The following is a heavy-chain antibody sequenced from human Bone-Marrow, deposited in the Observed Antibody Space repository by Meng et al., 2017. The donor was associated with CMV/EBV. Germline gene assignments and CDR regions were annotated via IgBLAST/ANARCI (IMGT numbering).Heavy chain of an antibody. CDR1: GYTFTSYD. Sequence: ASVKVSCKASGYTFTSYDINWVRQATGQGLEWMGWMNPNSGNTGYAQKFQGRVTMTRNTSISTAYMELSSLRSEDTAVYYCARGRDSVVVVAATHPFANWGQGPRVTCYS. CDR2: MNPNSGNT. V-gene: IGHV1-8*01. D-gene: IGHD2-15*01. CDR3: ARGRDSVVVVAATHPFAN. J-gene: IGHJ4*02.